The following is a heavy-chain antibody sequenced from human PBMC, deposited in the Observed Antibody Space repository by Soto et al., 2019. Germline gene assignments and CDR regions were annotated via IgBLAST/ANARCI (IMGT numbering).Heavy chain of an antibody. D-gene: IGHD6-13*01. J-gene: IGHJ4*02. CDR3: AKDARSRYSSSWYYFDY. Sequence: GGSLRLSCAASGFTFSSYAMSWVRQAPGKGLEWVSAISGSGGSTYYADSVKGRFTISRDNSKNTLYLQMNSLRAEDTAVYYSAKDARSRYSSSWYYFDYWGQGTLVTVSS. CDR2: ISGSGGST. CDR1: GFTFSSYA. V-gene: IGHV3-23*01.